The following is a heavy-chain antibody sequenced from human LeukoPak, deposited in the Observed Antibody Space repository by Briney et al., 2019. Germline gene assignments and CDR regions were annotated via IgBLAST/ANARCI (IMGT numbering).Heavy chain of an antibody. CDR1: GFSFSNYA. D-gene: IGHD3-22*01. CDR3: AREYLDYYDSSGYFDY. J-gene: IGHJ4*02. CDR2: IDGSSSHI. V-gene: IGHV3-21*01. Sequence: PGGSLRLSCAASGFSFSNYAMNWVRQAPGKGLEWVSSIDGSSSHIYYADSVKGRFTISRDNSKNTLYLQMNSLRAEDTAVYYCAREYLDYYDSSGYFDYWGQGTLVTVSS.